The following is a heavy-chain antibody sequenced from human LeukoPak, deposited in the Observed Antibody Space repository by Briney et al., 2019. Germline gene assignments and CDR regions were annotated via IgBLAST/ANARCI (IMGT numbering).Heavy chain of an antibody. CDR3: ARGGTVRNGMDV. Sequence: NPSETLSLTCTVSGGSISSYYWSWIRQPPGKGLEWLGYIYYSGSTNYNPSLKSRVTISVDTSRNQFSLKLSSVTAADTAVYYCARGGTVRNGMDVWGQGTTVTVSS. J-gene: IGHJ6*02. CDR2: IYYSGST. CDR1: GGSISSYY. D-gene: IGHD1-26*01. V-gene: IGHV4-59*01.